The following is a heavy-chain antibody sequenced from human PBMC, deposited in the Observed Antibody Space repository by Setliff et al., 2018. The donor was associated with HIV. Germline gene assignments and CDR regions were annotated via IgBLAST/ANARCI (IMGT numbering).Heavy chain of an antibody. J-gene: IGHJ6*02. V-gene: IGHV3-11*01. CDR1: GFTFSDYY. D-gene: IGHD3-22*01. CDR2: ISSSGSTI. CDR3: AKGEGVDSSGLYYNGIDV. Sequence: PGGSLRLSCAASGFTFSDYYMSWIRQAPGKGLEWVSYISSSGSTIYYADSVKGRFTISRDNSKDTFVLQMSSLRAEDTAVYYCAKGEGVDSSGLYYNGIDVWGQGTTVTVSS.